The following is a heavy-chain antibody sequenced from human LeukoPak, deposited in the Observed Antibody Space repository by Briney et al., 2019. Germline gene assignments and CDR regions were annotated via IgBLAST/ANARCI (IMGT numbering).Heavy chain of an antibody. CDR2: ISSSSSYI. Sequence: GGSLRLSCAASGFTFSSYSMNWVRQAPGKGLEWVSSISSSSSYIYYADSVKGRFTISRDNAKNSLYLQMNSLRAEDTAVYYCASEPPPPRSAFDIWGQGTMVTVSS. CDR1: GFTFSSYS. J-gene: IGHJ3*02. V-gene: IGHV3-21*01. CDR3: ASEPPPPRSAFDI.